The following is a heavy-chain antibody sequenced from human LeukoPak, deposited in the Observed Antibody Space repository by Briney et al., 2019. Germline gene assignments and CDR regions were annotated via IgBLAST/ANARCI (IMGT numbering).Heavy chain of an antibody. CDR3: ASPYSGYDYNFDY. CDR2: ISSNGGST. J-gene: IGHJ4*02. V-gene: IGHV3-64D*06. CDR1: GFTFSSYS. Sequence: GGSLRLSCAASGFTFSSYSMNWVRQAPGKGLEYVSSISSNGGSTYYAGSVKGRFTISRDNSKNTLLLQMSSLRVEDTAVYYCASPYSGYDYNFDYWGQGTLVTVSS. D-gene: IGHD5-12*01.